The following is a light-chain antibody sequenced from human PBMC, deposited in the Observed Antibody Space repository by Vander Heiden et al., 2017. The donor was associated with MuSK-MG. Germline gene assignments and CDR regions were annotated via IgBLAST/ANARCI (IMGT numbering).Light chain of an antibody. CDR2: WAS. CDR3: QQYYSTPQT. V-gene: IGKV4-1*01. Sequence: DIVMTQSPDSLAVSLGEGATINCRSSQSLLYSPNYKNYLAWYQQKLGQPPKLLIYWASTRESGVPDRFSGSGSGTDFTLTISSLQAEDVAVYYCQQYYSTPQTFGQGTKVEIK. J-gene: IGKJ1*01. CDR1: QSLLYSPNYKNY.